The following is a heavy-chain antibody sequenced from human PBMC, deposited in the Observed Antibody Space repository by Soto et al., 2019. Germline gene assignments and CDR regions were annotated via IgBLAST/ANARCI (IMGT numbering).Heavy chain of an antibody. Sequence: LSLTCTVSGGSISSYYWSWIRQPPGKGLEWIGYIYYSGSTNYNPSLKSRVTISVDTSKNQFSLKLSSVTAADTAVYYCARRYGGNLDYWGQGTLVTVSA. CDR1: GGSISSYY. CDR3: ARRYGGNLDY. J-gene: IGHJ4*02. V-gene: IGHV4-59*08. CDR2: IYYSGST. D-gene: IGHD1-26*01.